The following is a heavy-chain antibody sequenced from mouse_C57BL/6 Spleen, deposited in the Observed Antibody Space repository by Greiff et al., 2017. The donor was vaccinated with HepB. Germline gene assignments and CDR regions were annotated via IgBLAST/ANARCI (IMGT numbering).Heavy chain of an antibody. CDR3: ARREIYGSQAWFAY. CDR2: ISYDGSN. V-gene: IGHV3-6*01. CDR1: GYSITSGYY. J-gene: IGHJ3*01. D-gene: IGHD1-1*01. Sequence: DVQLQESGPGLVKPSQSLSLTCSVTGYSITSGYYWNWIRQFPGNKLEWMGYISYDGSNNYNPSLKNRISITRDTSKNQFFLKLNSVTTEDTATYYCARREIYGSQAWFAYWGQGTLVTVSA.